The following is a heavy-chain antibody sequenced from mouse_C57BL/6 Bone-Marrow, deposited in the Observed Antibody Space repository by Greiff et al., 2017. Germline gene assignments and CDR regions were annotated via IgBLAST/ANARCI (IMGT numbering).Heavy chain of an antibody. CDR3: AGGGLPLAY. Sequence: EVQLQQSVAELVRPGASVKLSCTASGFNINNTYMHWVKQRPEQGLEWIGRIDPANGSTNYAPKFQGKATLTVDTSSNTAYLQLSSLTSEDTAIYYCAGGGLPLAYWGQGTLVTVSA. CDR2: IDPANGST. CDR1: GFNINNTY. J-gene: IGHJ3*01. D-gene: IGHD2-4*01. V-gene: IGHV14-3*01.